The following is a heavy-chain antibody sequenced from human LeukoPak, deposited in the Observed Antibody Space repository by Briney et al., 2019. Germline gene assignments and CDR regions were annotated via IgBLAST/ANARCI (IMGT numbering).Heavy chain of an antibody. CDR1: GFTFSSYE. V-gene: IGHV3-48*03. D-gene: IGHD2-2*01. CDR3: ARGYCSSTSCYPTSPFDP. J-gene: IGHJ5*02. Sequence: PGGSLRLSCAASGFTFSSYEMNWVRQAPGKGLEWVSYISSSGSTIYYADSVKGRFTISRDNAKNSLYLQMNSLRAEDTAVYYCARGYCSSTSCYPTSPFDPWARGPWSPSPQ. CDR2: ISSSGSTI.